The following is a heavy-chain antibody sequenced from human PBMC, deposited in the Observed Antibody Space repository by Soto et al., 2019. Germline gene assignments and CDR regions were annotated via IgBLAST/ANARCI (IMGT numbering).Heavy chain of an antibody. CDR3: ARVGGYSSSWYYFDY. D-gene: IGHD6-13*01. J-gene: IGHJ4*02. Sequence: GGSLRLSCAASGFTFSSYGMHWVRQAPGKGLEWVAVIWYDGSNKYYADSVKGRFTISRDNSKNTLYLQMNSLRAEDTAVYYCARVGGYSSSWYYFDYWGQGTLVTVSS. CDR2: IWYDGSNK. CDR1: GFTFSSYG. V-gene: IGHV3-33*01.